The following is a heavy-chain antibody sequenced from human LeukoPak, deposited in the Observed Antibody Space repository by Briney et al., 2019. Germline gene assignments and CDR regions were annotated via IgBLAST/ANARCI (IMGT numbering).Heavy chain of an antibody. CDR1: GYSFTSYW. CDR2: IYPGDSDT. CDR3: ARRSYYYYMDV. Sequence: GESLKISCKGSGYSFTSYWIGWARQMPGKGLEWMGIIYPGDSDTRYSPSFQGQVTISADKSISTAYLQWGSLKASDTAMYERARRSYYYYMDVWGKGTTVTVSS. V-gene: IGHV5-51*01. J-gene: IGHJ6*03.